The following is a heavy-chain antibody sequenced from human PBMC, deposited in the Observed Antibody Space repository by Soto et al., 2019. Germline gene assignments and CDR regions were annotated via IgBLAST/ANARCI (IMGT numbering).Heavy chain of an antibody. J-gene: IGHJ4*02. Sequence: GGSLRLSCAASGFTFSSYAMSWVRQAPGKGLEWVSAISGSGGSTYYADSVKGRFTISRDNSKNTLYLQMNSLRAEDTAVYYCAKDLAARLFFYLEFDYWGQGTLVTVSS. D-gene: IGHD6-6*01. CDR1: GFTFSSYA. CDR3: AKDLAARLFFYLEFDY. V-gene: IGHV3-23*01. CDR2: ISGSGGST.